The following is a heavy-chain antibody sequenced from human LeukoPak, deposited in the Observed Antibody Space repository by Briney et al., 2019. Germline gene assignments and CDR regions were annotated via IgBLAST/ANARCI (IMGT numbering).Heavy chain of an antibody. D-gene: IGHD2-15*01. CDR3: ARMRAYCSGGSCYQIGMDV. J-gene: IGHJ6*02. CDR1: GGSISSYY. V-gene: IGHV4-59*08. Sequence: SETLSLTCTASGGSISSYYWSWIRQPPGKGLEWIGYIYYSGSTNYNPSLKSRVTISVDTSKNQFSLKLSSVTAADTAVYYCARMRAYCSGGSCYQIGMDVWGQGTTVTVSS. CDR2: IYYSGST.